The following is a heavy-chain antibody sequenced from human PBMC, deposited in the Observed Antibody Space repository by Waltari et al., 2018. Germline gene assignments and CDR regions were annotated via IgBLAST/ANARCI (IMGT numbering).Heavy chain of an antibody. CDR3: ARGDGGSGLGASDI. CDR1: GFTFTNHC. J-gene: IGHJ3*02. V-gene: IGHV3-33*01. CDR2: IWYDGSNK. D-gene: IGHD3-3*01. Sequence: QVQLVESGGGVVQSGRSLGLSWVGSGFTFTNHCMNWVRQAPGKGLEWVAVIWYDGSNKNYVDSVKGRFTISRDNSKNTMYLEMNRLRAEDTAVYFCARGDGGSGLGASDIWGQGTMVTVSS.